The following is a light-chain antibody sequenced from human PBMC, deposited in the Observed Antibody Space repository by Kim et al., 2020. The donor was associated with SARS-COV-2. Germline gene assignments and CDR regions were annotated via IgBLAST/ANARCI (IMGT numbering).Light chain of an antibody. CDR2: KDS. CDR3: QSADSSGTYV. J-gene: IGLJ1*01. CDR1: ALPKQY. V-gene: IGLV3-25*03. Sequence: SYELTQPPSVSVSPGQTARITCSGDALPKQYAYWYQQKPGQAPVLVIYKDSERPSGIPERFSGSSSGTTVTLTTSGVQAEDEADYYCQSADSSGTYVFGT.